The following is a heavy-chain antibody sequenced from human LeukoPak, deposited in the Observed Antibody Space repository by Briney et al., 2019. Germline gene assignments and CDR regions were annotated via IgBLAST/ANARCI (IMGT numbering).Heavy chain of an antibody. CDR2: INHSGST. V-gene: IGHV4-34*01. CDR3: ARAREVGATVIDY. J-gene: IGHJ4*02. D-gene: IGHD1-26*01. CDR1: GGSFSGYY. Sequence: SETLSLTCAAYGGSFSGYYWSWIRQPPGKGLEWIGEINHSGSTNYNPSLKSRVTISVDTSKNQFSLKLSSVTAADTAVYYCARAREVGATVIDYWGQGTLVTVSS.